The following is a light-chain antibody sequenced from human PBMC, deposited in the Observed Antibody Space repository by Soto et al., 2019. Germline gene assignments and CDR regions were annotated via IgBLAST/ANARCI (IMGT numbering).Light chain of an antibody. V-gene: IGKV3-11*01. CDR1: QSVRSY. CDR2: DAS. Sequence: EIVLAQSPATLSLSPGERVTLTCRASQSVRSYLAWYQQKPGQAPRLLIYDASNRATGIPARFSGSGSGTDFTLTISSLEPEDFPVYYCQQRANWPATFGQGTRLEIK. CDR3: QQRANWPAT. J-gene: IGKJ5*01.